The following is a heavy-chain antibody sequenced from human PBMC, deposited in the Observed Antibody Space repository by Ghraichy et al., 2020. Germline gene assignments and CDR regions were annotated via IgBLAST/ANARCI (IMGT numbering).Heavy chain of an antibody. V-gene: IGHV1-18*04. CDR2: ISAYNGNT. CDR3: ARDWGSDPAFAFDI. Sequence: ASVKFSCKASGYTSTSYGISWVRQAPGQGLEWMGWISAYNGNTNYAQKLQGRVTMTTDTSTSTAYMELRSLRSDDTAVYYCARDWGSDPAFAFDIWGQGTMVTVSS. CDR1: GYTSTSYG. D-gene: IGHD3-16*01. J-gene: IGHJ3*02.